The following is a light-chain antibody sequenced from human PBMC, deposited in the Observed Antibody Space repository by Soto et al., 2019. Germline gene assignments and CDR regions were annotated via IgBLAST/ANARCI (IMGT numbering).Light chain of an antibody. Sequence: QSALTQPASVSGSPGQSITMSCTGTSSDVGSYNLVSWYQQHPGKAPKLMIYEGSKRPSGVPNRFSGSKSGNTASLTISGLQADDEADYYCCSYAGSSTWVFGGGTQLTVL. J-gene: IGLJ3*02. CDR3: CSYAGSSTWV. V-gene: IGLV2-23*01. CDR2: EGS. CDR1: SSDVGSYNL.